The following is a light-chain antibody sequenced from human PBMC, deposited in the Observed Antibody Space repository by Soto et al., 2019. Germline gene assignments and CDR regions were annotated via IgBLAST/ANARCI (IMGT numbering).Light chain of an antibody. CDR2: EVS. CDR3: SSYTSRGYV. V-gene: IGLV2-14*01. Sequence: QSALTQPASVSGSPGQSITISCTGTSSDVGGYNYVSWYQQHPGKAPKLMIYEVSNRPSGVSNRFSGSKSGNTASLTISGLQAEDEADYYCSSYTSRGYVFGTVTKLTVL. CDR1: SSDVGGYNY. J-gene: IGLJ1*01.